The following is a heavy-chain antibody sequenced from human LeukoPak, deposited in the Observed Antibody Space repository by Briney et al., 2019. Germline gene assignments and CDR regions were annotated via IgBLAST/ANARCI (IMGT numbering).Heavy chain of an antibody. CDR3: ARAGIAVAGEYYYYGMDV. CDR1: GGSISSYY. J-gene: IGHJ6*02. Sequence: SETLSLTCTVSGGSISSYYWSWTRQPAGKGLEWIGRIYTSGSTNYNPSLKSRVTMSVDTSKNQFSLKLSSVTAADTAVYYCARAGIAVAGEYYYYGMDVWGQGTTVTVSS. V-gene: IGHV4-4*07. D-gene: IGHD6-19*01. CDR2: IYTSGST.